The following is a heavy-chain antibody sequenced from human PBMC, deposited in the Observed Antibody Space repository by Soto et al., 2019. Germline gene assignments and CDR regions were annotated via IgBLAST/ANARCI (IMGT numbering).Heavy chain of an antibody. Sequence: QVQLQESGPGLVKPSQTLSLACSVSGASINSGGYFWSWIRQLPGKGLEWIGYIHYSGRTYYNPSLKSRVVMTMDTSKNDVSLKLSSVTAADTAVFYCARGFVETAMAFDYWGQGALVTVSS. CDR2: IHYSGRT. V-gene: IGHV4-31*03. CDR1: GASINSGGYF. J-gene: IGHJ4*02. CDR3: ARGFVETAMAFDY. D-gene: IGHD5-18*01.